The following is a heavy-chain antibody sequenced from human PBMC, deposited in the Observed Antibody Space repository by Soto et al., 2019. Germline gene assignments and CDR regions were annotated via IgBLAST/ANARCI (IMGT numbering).Heavy chain of an antibody. CDR3: ARTKVEMATSCFDY. CDR2: IYYSGST. CDR1: GGSVSSGSYY. D-gene: IGHD5-12*01. V-gene: IGHV4-61*01. J-gene: IGHJ4*02. Sequence: SETLSLTCTVSGGSVSSGSYYWSWIRQPPGKGLEWIGYIYYSGSTNYNPSLKSRVTISVDTSKNQFSLKLSSVTAADTAVYYCARTKVEMATSCFDYWGQGTLVTVS.